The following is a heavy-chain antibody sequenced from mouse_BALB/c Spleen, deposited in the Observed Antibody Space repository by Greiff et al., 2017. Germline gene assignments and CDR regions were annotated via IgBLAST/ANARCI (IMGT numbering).Heavy chain of an antibody. CDR2: IDPANGNT. CDR3: APRPGYYDAMDY. J-gene: IGHJ4*01. D-gene: IGHD1-2*01. V-gene: IGHV14-3*02. CDR1: GFNIKDTY. Sequence: EVQLVESGAELVKPGASVKLSCTASGFNIKDTYMHWVKQRPEQGLEWIGRIDPANGNTKYDPKFQGKATITADTSSNTAYLQLSSLTSEDTAVYYCAPRPGYYDAMDYWGQGTSVTVSS.